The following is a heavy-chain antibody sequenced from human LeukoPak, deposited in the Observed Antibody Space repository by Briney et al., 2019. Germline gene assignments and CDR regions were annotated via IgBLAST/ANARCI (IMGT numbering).Heavy chain of an antibody. Sequence: GGSLRLSCAASGFTFSSYWMSWVRQGPGKGLEWVANTKEDGSEKYYVDSVKGRFTISRDNAKNPLYLQMNSLRVEGTAVLYCARSTGWYLDYWGQGTLVTVSS. D-gene: IGHD6-19*01. V-gene: IGHV3-7*01. CDR2: TKEDGSEK. CDR3: ARSTGWYLDY. J-gene: IGHJ4*02. CDR1: GFTFSSYW.